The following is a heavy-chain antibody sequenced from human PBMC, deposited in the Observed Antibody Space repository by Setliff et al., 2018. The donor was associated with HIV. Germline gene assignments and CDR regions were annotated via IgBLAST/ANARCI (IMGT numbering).Heavy chain of an antibody. CDR3: VRAKDWNDFDY. CDR1: GFTFSNYW. J-gene: IGHJ4*02. Sequence: GESLRLSCAASGFTFSNYWMHWVRQAPGKGLMWVSRIHTDGTTTMYAGSVKGRFTISRDSAKSTLYLQMNSLRAEDTALYYCVRAKDWNDFDYWGQGTLVTVSS. V-gene: IGHV3-74*03. CDR2: IHTDGTTT. D-gene: IGHD1-1*01.